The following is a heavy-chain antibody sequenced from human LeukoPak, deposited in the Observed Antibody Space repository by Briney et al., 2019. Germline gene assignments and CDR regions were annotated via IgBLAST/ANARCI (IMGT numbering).Heavy chain of an antibody. D-gene: IGHD6-13*01. CDR2: ISYDGSNK. V-gene: IGHV3-30-3*01. CDR1: GVTFSSYA. CDR3: ASGNPLRGSSWYLRDAFDI. J-gene: IGHJ3*02. Sequence: GGSLRLSCAASGVTFSSYAMHWVRQAPGKGLEWVAVISYDGSNKYYADSVKGRFTISRDNSKNTLYLQMNSLRAEDTAVYYCASGNPLRGSSWYLRDAFDIWGQGTMVTVSS.